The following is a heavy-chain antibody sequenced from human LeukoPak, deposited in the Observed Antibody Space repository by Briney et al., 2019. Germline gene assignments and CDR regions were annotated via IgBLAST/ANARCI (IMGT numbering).Heavy chain of an antibody. D-gene: IGHD3-10*01. J-gene: IGHJ4*02. CDR1: GFTFSSFA. CDR3: ARSAYGSGSYRYFDY. CDR2: INWNGGST. V-gene: IGHV3-20*01. Sequence: GGSLRLSCAASGFTFSSFAMSWVRQAPGKGLEWVSGINWNGGSTGYADSVKGRFTISRDNAKNSLYLQMNSLRAEDTALYHCARSAYGSGSYRYFDYWGQGTLVTVSS.